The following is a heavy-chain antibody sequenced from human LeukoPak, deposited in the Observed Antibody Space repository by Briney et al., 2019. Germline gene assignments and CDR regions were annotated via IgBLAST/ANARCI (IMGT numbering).Heavy chain of an antibody. Sequence: ASVKVSCKASGYTFTSYYLHWVRQAPGQGLEWMGIINPSGGSTSYAQKFQGRVTMTRDTSTSTVYMELSSLRSEDTAVYYCARTLTLPDWFDPWCQGTLVTVSS. J-gene: IGHJ5*02. CDR3: ARTLTLPDWFDP. D-gene: IGHD2-21*02. V-gene: IGHV1-46*01. CDR1: GYTFTSYY. CDR2: INPSGGST.